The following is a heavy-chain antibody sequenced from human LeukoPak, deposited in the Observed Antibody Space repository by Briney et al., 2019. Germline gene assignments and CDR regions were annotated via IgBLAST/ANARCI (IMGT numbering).Heavy chain of an antibody. J-gene: IGHJ4*02. V-gene: IGHV3-48*03. CDR1: GFTFRSYE. Sequence: GGSLRLSCAASGFTFRSYEMIWVRQAPGKGLEWVSYIGSSGSTISYADSVRGRFTISRDNAKNSLYLQMNSLRAEDTAVYYCAREQTYGDYFDYWGQGTLVTVSS. D-gene: IGHD4-17*01. CDR3: AREQTYGDYFDY. CDR2: IGSSGSTI.